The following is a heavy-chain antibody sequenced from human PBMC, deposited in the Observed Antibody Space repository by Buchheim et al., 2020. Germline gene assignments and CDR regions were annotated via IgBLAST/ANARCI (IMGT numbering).Heavy chain of an antibody. J-gene: IGHJ4*02. V-gene: IGHV3-30*04. CDR2: ISYDGSNK. CDR3: ARDALLYCSSTSCSSGFDY. D-gene: IGHD2-2*01. CDR1: GFTFSSYA. Sequence: QVQLVESGGGVVQPGRSLRLSCAASGFTFSSYAMHWVRQAPGKGLEWVAVISYDGSNKYYADSVKGRFTISRDNSKNTLYLKMNSLRAEDTAVYYCARDALLYCSSTSCSSGFDYWGQGTL.